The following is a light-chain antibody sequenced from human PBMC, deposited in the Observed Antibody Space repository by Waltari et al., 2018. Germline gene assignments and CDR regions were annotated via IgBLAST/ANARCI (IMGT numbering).Light chain of an antibody. CDR3: CAYGGDGTWV. J-gene: IGLJ3*02. V-gene: IGLV2-23*02. Sequence: QSALTQPASVSGSPGQSITISCTGTNSDVGGYKLVSWYQQHPNKAPEVIIYEVNKRPSGVSNRFSGSKSGNTASLTISGLQAEDEGDFYCCAYGGDGTWVFGGGTKLTVL. CDR1: NSDVGGYKL. CDR2: EVN.